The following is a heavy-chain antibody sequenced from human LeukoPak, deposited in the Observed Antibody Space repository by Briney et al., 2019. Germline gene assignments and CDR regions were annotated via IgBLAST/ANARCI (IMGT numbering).Heavy chain of an antibody. Sequence: GGSLRLSCAASGFTFSSYGMHWVRQAPGKGLEWVAVIWYDGSNKYYADSVKGRFTISRDNSKNTLYLQMNSLRAEDTAVYYCAAATDTTVFDYWGQGTLVTVSS. CDR1: GFTFSSYG. J-gene: IGHJ4*02. CDR3: AAATDTTVFDY. CDR2: IWYDGSNK. V-gene: IGHV3-30*02. D-gene: IGHD2-15*01.